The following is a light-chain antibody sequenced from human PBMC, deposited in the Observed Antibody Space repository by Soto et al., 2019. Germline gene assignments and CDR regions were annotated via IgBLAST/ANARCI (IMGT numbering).Light chain of an antibody. J-gene: IGKJ1*01. CDR1: RSISSH. V-gene: IGKV3-11*01. CDR3: QQRSDWSWT. CDR2: DAS. Sequence: EIVLTQSPATLSLSPGERATLSCRASRSISSHLAWYQQKPGQAPRLLIYDASNRATGIPARFGGSGSGTDFTLTISSLEPDDFAVYYCQQRSDWSWTFGQGTKVEIK.